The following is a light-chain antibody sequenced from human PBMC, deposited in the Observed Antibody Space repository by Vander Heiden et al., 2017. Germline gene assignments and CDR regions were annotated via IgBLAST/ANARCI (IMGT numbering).Light chain of an antibody. CDR1: QSVLYTSNNKNY. J-gene: IGKJ4*01. Sequence: DIVMTQSPDSLAVSLGERATINCKSSQSVLYTSNNKNYLAWYQQKPGQPPKLLINWASTRESGVPDRFSGSGSGTEFTLTISSLQAEDVAVYYCQQYYSTLPVTFGGGTKVEIK. CDR3: QQYYSTLPVT. V-gene: IGKV4-1*01. CDR2: WAS.